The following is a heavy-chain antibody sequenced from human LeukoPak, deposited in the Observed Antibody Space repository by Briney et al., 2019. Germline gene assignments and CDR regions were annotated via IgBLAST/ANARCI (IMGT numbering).Heavy chain of an antibody. CDR3: ARVPTAVVPAAI. Sequence: GGSLRLSCAASGFTFSSYSMNWVRQAPGKGLEWVSSISSGSSYIYYADSVKGRFTISRDNAKNSLYLQMNSLRAEDTAVYYCARVPTAVVPAAIWGQGTLVTVSS. V-gene: IGHV3-21*01. CDR1: GFTFSSYS. D-gene: IGHD2-2*02. J-gene: IGHJ4*02. CDR2: ISSGSSYI.